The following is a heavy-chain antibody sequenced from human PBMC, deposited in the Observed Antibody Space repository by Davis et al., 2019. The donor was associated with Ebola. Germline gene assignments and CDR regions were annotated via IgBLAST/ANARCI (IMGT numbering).Heavy chain of an antibody. Sequence: PGGSLRLSCAASGFTFSSYGMHWVRQAPGKGLEWVAVIWYDGSNKYYADSVKSRFTISRDNSKNTLYLQMNSLRAEDTAVYYCAKWDCSGGSCYGFDYWGQGTLVTVSS. CDR3: AKWDCSGGSCYGFDY. CDR1: GFTFSSYG. CDR2: IWYDGSNK. J-gene: IGHJ4*02. D-gene: IGHD2-15*01. V-gene: IGHV3-33*06.